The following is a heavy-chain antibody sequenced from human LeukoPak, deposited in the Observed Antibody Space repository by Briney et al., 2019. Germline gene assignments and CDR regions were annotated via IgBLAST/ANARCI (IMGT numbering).Heavy chain of an antibody. D-gene: IGHD3-16*01. CDR2: ISNTGRT. V-gene: IGHV4-59*01. Sequence: KPSETLSLTCIVSGASISGYFWSWIRQPPGKGLEWIAYISNTGRTNYNPSLKSRVTISVDTSKNQFSLKLSSVTAADTAVYYCARVGQTMMLTSGGVDNWFDPWGQGTLVTVSS. CDR1: GASISGYF. CDR3: ARVGQTMMLTSGGVDNWFDP. J-gene: IGHJ5*02.